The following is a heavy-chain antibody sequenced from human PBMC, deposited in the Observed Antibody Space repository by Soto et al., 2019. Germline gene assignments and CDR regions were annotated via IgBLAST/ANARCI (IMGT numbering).Heavy chain of an antibody. V-gene: IGHV3-7*01. Sequence: GGSLRLSCAASGFTFSSYWMSWVRQAPGKGLEWVANIKQDGSGKYYVDSVKGRFTISRDNAKNSLYLQMNSLRAEDTAVYYCARRSGDGVFFYYYYYMDVWGKGTTVTVSS. CDR1: GFTFSSYW. J-gene: IGHJ6*03. CDR3: ARRSGDGVFFYYYYYMDV. CDR2: IKQDGSGK. D-gene: IGHD2-21*02.